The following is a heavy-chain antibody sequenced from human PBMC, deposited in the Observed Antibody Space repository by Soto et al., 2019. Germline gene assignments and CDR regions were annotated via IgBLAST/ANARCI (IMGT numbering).Heavy chain of an antibody. J-gene: IGHJ3*02. CDR1: GFTFSSYA. CDR2: ISSNGGNT. Sequence: GGSLRLSCSASGFTFSSYAMHWVRQAPGKGLEYVSGISSNGGNTYYADSVKGRLTISRDNSKNTLYLQMSSLKAEDTALYYCVNGAFYDSEVRTFDIWGQGTMVTVSS. CDR3: VNGAFYDSEVRTFDI. D-gene: IGHD3-22*01. V-gene: IGHV3-64D*06.